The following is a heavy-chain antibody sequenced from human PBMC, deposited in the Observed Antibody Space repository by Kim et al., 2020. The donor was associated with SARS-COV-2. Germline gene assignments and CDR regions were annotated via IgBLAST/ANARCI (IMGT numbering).Heavy chain of an antibody. J-gene: IGHJ4*01. CDR1: GDSISNSNFY. CDR2: VYYSGSP. Sequence: SETLSLTCTVSGDSISNSNFYWGWIRQPPGKGLEWIGTVYYSGSPYYNPSLSSRVTISTDTSKNQFSLNLSSVTAADTAVYYCARLIGCSATSCYPYYF. D-gene: IGHD2-2*01. V-gene: IGHV4-39*01. CDR3: ARLIGCSATSCYPYYF.